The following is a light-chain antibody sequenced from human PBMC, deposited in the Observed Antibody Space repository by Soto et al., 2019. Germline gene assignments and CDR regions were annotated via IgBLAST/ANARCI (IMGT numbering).Light chain of an antibody. Sequence: DIQMTQSPSSLSTSVGDRVTITCRASQGISNYLAWYQQKPGKVPKLLIYAASTLQSGVPSRFSGGGSGTEFTLTISSLQPEDVATYCCQKYNSAPWTFGQGTKVEIK. CDR1: QGISNY. CDR2: AAS. J-gene: IGKJ1*01. CDR3: QKYNSAPWT. V-gene: IGKV1-27*01.